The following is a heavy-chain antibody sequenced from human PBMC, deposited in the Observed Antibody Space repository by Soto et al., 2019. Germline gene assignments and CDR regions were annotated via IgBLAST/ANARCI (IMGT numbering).Heavy chain of an antibody. V-gene: IGHV3-23*01. J-gene: IGHJ3*02. Sequence: GGSLRLSCAASGFTFSSYAMSWVRQAPGKGLEWVSAISGSGGSTYYADSVKGRFTISRDNSKNTLYLQMNSLRAEDTAVYYCAKDPRRIAARPGAFDIWGQGTMVTVSS. D-gene: IGHD6-6*01. CDR1: GFTFSSYA. CDR2: ISGSGGST. CDR3: AKDPRRIAARPGAFDI.